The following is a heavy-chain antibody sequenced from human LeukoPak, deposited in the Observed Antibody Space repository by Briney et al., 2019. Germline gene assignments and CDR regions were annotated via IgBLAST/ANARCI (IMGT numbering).Heavy chain of an antibody. D-gene: IGHD3-10*01. Sequence: GGSLRLSCAASGFTFSSYAMSWVRQAPGKGLEWVSAISGSGGSTYYADSVKGRFTISRDNSKNPLYLQMNSLRAEDTAVYYCAKDGSGSYYSVPNWFDPWGQGTLVTVSS. CDR2: ISGSGGST. J-gene: IGHJ5*02. CDR3: AKDGSGSYYSVPNWFDP. CDR1: GFTFSSYA. V-gene: IGHV3-23*01.